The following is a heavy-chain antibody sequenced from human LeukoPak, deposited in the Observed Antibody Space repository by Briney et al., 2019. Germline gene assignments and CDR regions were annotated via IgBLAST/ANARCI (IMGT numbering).Heavy chain of an antibody. CDR2: ISHDGII. Sequence: LPGGSLRLSCETAGFTFSSYVMHWVRRTPGKGLVWVSRISHDGIISYADSVKGRFTISRDNAKNTLTLQMNSLRVEDTAVYYCARGVDYYENSGTIDYWGQGTLVTVSS. V-gene: IGHV3-74*01. J-gene: IGHJ4*02. D-gene: IGHD3-22*01. CDR3: ARGVDYYENSGTIDY. CDR1: GFTFSSYV.